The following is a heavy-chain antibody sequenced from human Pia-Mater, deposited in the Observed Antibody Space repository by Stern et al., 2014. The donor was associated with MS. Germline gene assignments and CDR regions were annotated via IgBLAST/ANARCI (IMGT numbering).Heavy chain of an antibody. CDR3: AKDLHNWSADY. CDR2: SGSDGRT. J-gene: IGHJ4*02. Sequence: EVHLVESGGGLVQPGGSLRLSCVASGFPFSSYAMIWVRQAPGTGLEYVSGSGSDGRTHYADSVKGRFTSSRDNSESTLYLQMNNLRVDDTAVYYCAKDLHNWSADYWVQGTLVTVSS. CDR1: GFPFSSYA. D-gene: IGHD1-20*01. V-gene: IGHV3-23*04.